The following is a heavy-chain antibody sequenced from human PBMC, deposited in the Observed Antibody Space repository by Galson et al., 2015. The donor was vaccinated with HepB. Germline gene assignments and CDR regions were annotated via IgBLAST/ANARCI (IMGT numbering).Heavy chain of an antibody. CDR2: IYSGGST. CDR1: GFTVSSNY. CDR3: ARVFTMSYAFDI. Sequence: SLRLSCAASGFTVSSNYMSWVRQAPGKGLEWVSVIYSGGSTYYADSVKGRFTISRDNSKNTLYLQMNSLRAEDTAVYYCARVFTMSYAFDIWGQGTMVTVSS. V-gene: IGHV3-66*01. J-gene: IGHJ3*02. D-gene: IGHD2-2*01.